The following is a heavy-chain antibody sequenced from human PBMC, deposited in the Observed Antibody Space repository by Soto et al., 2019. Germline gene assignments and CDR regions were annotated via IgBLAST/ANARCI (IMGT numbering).Heavy chain of an antibody. Sequence: QVHLEQSGAEVKKPGTSVKVSCKASGGSFSTNEIDWVRQAPGQGLEWMGRIFPNVGTADYAQKFQGRLTIIADESTATDFMELTRLISSDTAVHFCARARYSSRWGTFDSWGQGTQVAVSS. CDR3: ARARYSSRWGTFDS. CDR1: GGSFSTNE. V-gene: IGHV1-69*01. J-gene: IGHJ4*02. CDR2: IFPNVGTA. D-gene: IGHD6-19*01.